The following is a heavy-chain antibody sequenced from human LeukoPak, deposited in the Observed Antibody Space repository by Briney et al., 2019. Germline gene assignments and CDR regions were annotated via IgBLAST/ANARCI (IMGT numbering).Heavy chain of an antibody. CDR2: LYFSGST. Sequence: SETLSLTCTVSGGSISSHYWSWIRQPPGKGLEWIGYLYFSGSTNYNPSLKSRVTISVDTSKNQFSLKLSSVTAADTAVYYCARDHLPGVPHYWGQGTLVTVSS. D-gene: IGHD7-27*01. V-gene: IGHV4-59*11. CDR3: ARDHLPGVPHY. CDR1: GGSISSHY. J-gene: IGHJ4*02.